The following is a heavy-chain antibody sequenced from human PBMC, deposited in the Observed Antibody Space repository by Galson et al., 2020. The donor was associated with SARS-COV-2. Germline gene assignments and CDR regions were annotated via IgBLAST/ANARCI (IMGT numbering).Heavy chain of an antibody. J-gene: IGHJ4*02. Sequence: GGSLRLSCSASGFTFSSCGMHWVRQAPGKGLESVSAISRNGDSTDYADSVKGRFTISRDNSKNTLYLQMGSLRTEDTAVYYCVKDNGYFDSSGYSDHFDYWGQGTLVTVSS. V-gene: IGHV3-64D*06. CDR1: GFTFSSCG. CDR3: VKDNGYFDSSGYSDHFDY. D-gene: IGHD3-22*01. CDR2: ISRNGDST.